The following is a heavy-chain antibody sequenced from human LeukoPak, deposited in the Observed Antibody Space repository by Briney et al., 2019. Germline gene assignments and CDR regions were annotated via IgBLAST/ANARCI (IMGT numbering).Heavy chain of an antibody. D-gene: IGHD2-15*01. Sequence: QPGGSLRLSCVAYGFTLSTYWMHWVGQAPGKGMVWVSRINSDGSATSYADSVMVRFTISRDSAKNTLYLQMNSLRPEDTAVYYCARGNKWSFDSWGQGALVTVSS. CDR1: GFTLSTYW. J-gene: IGHJ4*02. V-gene: IGHV3-74*01. CDR2: INSDGSAT. CDR3: ARGNKWSFDS.